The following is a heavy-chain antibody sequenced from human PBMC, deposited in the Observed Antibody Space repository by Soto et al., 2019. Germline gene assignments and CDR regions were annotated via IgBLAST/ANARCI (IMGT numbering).Heavy chain of an antibody. CDR2: INAGNGNT. CDR3: ARAADRGARYFDL. J-gene: IGHJ2*01. V-gene: IGHV1-3*01. Sequence: QVQLVQSGAEVKKPGASVKVSCKASGYTFTSYAMHWVRQAPGQRLEWMGWINAGNGNTKYSQKFQGRVTITRDTSESTTYMELSSLRSEDTAVYYWARAADRGARYFDLWGRGTLVTVSS. CDR1: GYTFTSYA.